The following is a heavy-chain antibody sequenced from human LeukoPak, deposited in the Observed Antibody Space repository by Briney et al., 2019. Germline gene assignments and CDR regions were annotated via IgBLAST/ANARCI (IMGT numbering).Heavy chain of an antibody. CDR2: FDPEDGET. CDR3: ATLTSGSRDSFDY. J-gene: IGHJ4*02. V-gene: IGHV1-24*01. Sequence: GASVKVSCKVSGYTLTELSMHWVRQAPGKGLEWMGGFDPEDGETIYAQKFQGRVTMTEDTSTDTAYMEPSSLRSEDTAVYYCATLTSGSRDSFDYWGQGTLVTVSS. D-gene: IGHD1-26*01. CDR1: GYTLTELS.